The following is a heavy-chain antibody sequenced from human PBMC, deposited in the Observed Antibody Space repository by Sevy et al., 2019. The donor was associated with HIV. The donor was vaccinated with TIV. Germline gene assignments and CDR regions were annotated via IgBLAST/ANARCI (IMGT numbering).Heavy chain of an antibody. CDR1: GYTLTCYG. Sequence: ASVKVSCKASGYTLTCYGISWVRQAPGQGLEWMGWISAYNGNTNYAQMLQGRVTMTTDTSTSTAYMELRSLRSDDTAVYYCARDKEEDYYDSSGYSDAFDIWGQGSMVTVSS. CDR2: ISAYNGNT. D-gene: IGHD3-22*01. V-gene: IGHV1-18*01. J-gene: IGHJ3*02. CDR3: ARDKEEDYYDSSGYSDAFDI.